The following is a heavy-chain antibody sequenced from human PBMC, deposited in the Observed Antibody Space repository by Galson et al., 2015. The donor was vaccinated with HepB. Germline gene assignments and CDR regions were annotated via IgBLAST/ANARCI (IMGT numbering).Heavy chain of an antibody. J-gene: IGHJ4*02. CDR2: IIPIFGTA. Sequence: SVKVSCKASGGTFSSYAISWVRQAPGQGLEWMGGIIPIFGTANYAQKFQGRVTITADESTSTAYMELSSLRSEDTAVYYCARGFDSGYSSGWYLDYWGQGTLVTVSS. CDR1: GGTFSSYA. V-gene: IGHV1-69*13. CDR3: ARGFDSGYSSGWYLDY. D-gene: IGHD6-19*01.